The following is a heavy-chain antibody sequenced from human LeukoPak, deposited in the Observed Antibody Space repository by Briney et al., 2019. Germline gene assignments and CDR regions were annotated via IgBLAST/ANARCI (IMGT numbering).Heavy chain of an antibody. CDR3: AKDRLAHYDFVRGSYKDY. CDR2: ISGSGGNT. CDR1: GFTFSTYA. V-gene: IGHV3-23*01. D-gene: IGHD3-16*01. Sequence: GGSLRLSCAASGFTFSTYAMTWVRQAPGKGLDWVAVISGSGGNTYYADSVKGRFTISRDNSKNTLYPQMNSLRAEDTAVYYCAKDRLAHYDFVRGSYKDYWGQGTLVIVSS. J-gene: IGHJ4*02.